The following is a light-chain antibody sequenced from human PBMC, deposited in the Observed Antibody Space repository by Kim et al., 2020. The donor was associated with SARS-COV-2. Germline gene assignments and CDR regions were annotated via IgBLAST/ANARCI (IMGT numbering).Light chain of an antibody. Sequence: DIQMTQSPSTLSASVGDRVTITCRASQSVSSWLAWYQQKPGKAPKLLIYKASTLESGVPSRFSGSGSGTEFTLTISSLQPDDSATYYCQQYNSYMYTFGQGTKLEI. J-gene: IGKJ2*01. V-gene: IGKV1-5*03. CDR2: KAS. CDR1: QSVSSW. CDR3: QQYNSYMYT.